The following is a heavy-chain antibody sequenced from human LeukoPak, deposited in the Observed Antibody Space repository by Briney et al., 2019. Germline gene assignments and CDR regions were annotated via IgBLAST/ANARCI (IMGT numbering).Heavy chain of an antibody. CDR3: ARGVYYDILTGYH. V-gene: IGHV1-69*06. D-gene: IGHD3-9*01. CDR2: IIPIFGTA. Sequence: SVKVSCKASGGTFSSYAISWVRQAPGQGLEWVGGIIPIFGTANYAQKFQGRVTITADKSTSTAYMELSSLRSEDTAVYYCARGVYYDILTGYHWGQGTLVTVSS. J-gene: IGHJ5*02. CDR1: GGTFSSYA.